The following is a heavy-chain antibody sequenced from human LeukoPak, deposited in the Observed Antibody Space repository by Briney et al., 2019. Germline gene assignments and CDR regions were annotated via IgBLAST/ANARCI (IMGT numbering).Heavy chain of an antibody. CDR1: GYTFTSYY. J-gene: IGHJ4*02. V-gene: IGHV1-46*01. Sequence: ASVKVSCKASGYTFTSYYMHWVRQAPGQGLEWMGIINPSGGSTSYAQKFQGRVTMTRDTSISTAYMELSRLRSDDTAVYYCARGSALLRIFDYWGQGTLVTVSS. CDR3: ARGSALLRIFDY. CDR2: INPSGGST. D-gene: IGHD2-15*01.